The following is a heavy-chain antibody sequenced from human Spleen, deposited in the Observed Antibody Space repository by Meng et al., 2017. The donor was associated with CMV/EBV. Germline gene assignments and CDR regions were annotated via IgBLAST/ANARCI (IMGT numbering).Heavy chain of an antibody. CDR1: GFTFSSYW. Sequence: GGSLRLSCAPSGFTFSSYWMSWVRQAPGKGLEWVANIKQDGSEKYYVDSVRGRFTISRDNARNSLYLQMNSLRADDTAVYYCAKDVCTSTTCYDYFDYWGQGTLVTVSS. V-gene: IGHV3-7*01. J-gene: IGHJ4*02. D-gene: IGHD2-2*01. CDR3: AKDVCTSTTCYDYFDY. CDR2: IKQDGSEK.